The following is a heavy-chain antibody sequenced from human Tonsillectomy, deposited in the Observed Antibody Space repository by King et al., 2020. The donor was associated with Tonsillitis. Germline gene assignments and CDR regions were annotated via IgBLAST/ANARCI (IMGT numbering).Heavy chain of an antibody. Sequence: VQLVESGGGLVKPGGSLRLSCAASGFVFGDYYMSWIRQAPGEGLECVSYISGSGSSIYYADSAKGRFTISRDNAKKSLYLQMNSLRAEDTAVYYCARRRYYYDSDFDYWGQGTLVTVSS. CDR3: ARRRYYYDSDFDY. D-gene: IGHD3-22*01. J-gene: IGHJ4*02. V-gene: IGHV3-11*01. CDR1: GFVFGDYY. CDR2: ISGSGSSI.